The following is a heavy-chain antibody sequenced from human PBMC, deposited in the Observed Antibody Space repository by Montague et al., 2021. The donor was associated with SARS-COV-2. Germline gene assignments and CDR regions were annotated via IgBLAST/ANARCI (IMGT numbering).Heavy chain of an antibody. V-gene: IGHV6-1*01. CDR3: ARDPRYSLSWSFDY. CDR1: GDSDSIKTAA. J-gene: IGHJ4*02. D-gene: IGHD6-13*01. CDR2: TYYRSKWYY. Sequence: CAISGDSDSIKTAARNWNRQSPARGPEWLGRTYYRSKWYYDYAVSVKSRMAISPDTSKNQFSLQLSSVTPEDRAVYYCARDPRYSLSWSFDYWGQGTLVTVSS.